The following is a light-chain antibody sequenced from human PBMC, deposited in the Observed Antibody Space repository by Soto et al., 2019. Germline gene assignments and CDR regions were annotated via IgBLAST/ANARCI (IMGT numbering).Light chain of an antibody. CDR2: GAS. J-gene: IGKJ4*01. CDR3: QQYDSSPLT. V-gene: IGKV3-20*01. CDR1: KSVSSSY. Sequence: EIVLTQSPGTLSLSPGERATLSCRASKSVSSSYLAWYQQKPGQAPRLLIYGASSRATGIPDRFSGSGSGTDFTLTISRLEPADFAVYYCQQYDSSPLTFGGGTKVEIK.